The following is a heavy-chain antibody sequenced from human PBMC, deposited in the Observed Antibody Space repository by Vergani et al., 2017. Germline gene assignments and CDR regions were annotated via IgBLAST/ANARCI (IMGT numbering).Heavy chain of an antibody. CDR3: ARDMAYGGNSVHWFDP. D-gene: IGHD4-23*01. J-gene: IGHJ5*02. Sequence: VQLVESGGGLVKPGGSLRLSCAASGFTFSDYYMTWIRQAPGKGLEWISYISGSGHTKYYADSVKGRFAISRDNAKNSLYLQMNNLRVEDTAVYYCARDMAYGGNSVHWFDPWGQGTLVTVSS. CDR2: ISGSGHTK. V-gene: IGHV3-11*04. CDR1: GFTFSDYY.